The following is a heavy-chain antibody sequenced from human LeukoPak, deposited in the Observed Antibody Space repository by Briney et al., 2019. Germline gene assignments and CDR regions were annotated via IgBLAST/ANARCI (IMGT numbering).Heavy chain of an antibody. D-gene: IGHD1-1*01. Sequence: ASVKVSCKASRYTFTGYYMHWVRQAPGQGLEWMGWINPNSGGTNYAQKFQGRVTITRDTSISTAYMELSRLRSDDTAVYYCARDTRGSYYCYYMDVWGKGTTVTVSS. CDR2: INPNSGGT. CDR3: ARDTRGSYYCYYMDV. CDR1: RYTFTGYY. J-gene: IGHJ6*03. V-gene: IGHV1-2*02.